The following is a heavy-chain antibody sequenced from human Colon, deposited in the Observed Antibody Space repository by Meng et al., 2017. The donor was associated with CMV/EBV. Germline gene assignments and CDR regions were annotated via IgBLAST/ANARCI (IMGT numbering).Heavy chain of an antibody. CDR1: GYTFTANH. V-gene: IGHV1-2*02. CDR3: VRESWYFDF. Sequence: QWQLVQSGTEVMKPGASVKVSCKTSGYTFTANHLHWVRQAPGQGLEWMGWIYPQDGGTYFAQKFQDRVTLTRDTSITTAYMELSGLTSDDTAIYYCVRESWYFDFWGEGTLVTVSS. CDR2: IYPQDGGT. J-gene: IGHJ4*02. D-gene: IGHD6-13*01.